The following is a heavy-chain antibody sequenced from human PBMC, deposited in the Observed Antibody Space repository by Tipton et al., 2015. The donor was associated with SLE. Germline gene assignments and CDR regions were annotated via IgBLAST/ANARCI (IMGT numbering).Heavy chain of an antibody. J-gene: IGHJ4*02. CDR3: ARHMAWGWNGYRYFDY. V-gene: IGHV3-30*04. CDR2: IAYDGRRK. CDR1: GFTFSNYA. D-gene: IGHD3-3*01. Sequence: SLRLSCAASGFTFSNYAMHWVRQAPGKGLEWVAVIAYDGRRKYYADSVKGRFTISRDSSYNTLFLQMNSLRSEDTAIYYCARHMAWGWNGYRYFDYWGQGTQVTVSP.